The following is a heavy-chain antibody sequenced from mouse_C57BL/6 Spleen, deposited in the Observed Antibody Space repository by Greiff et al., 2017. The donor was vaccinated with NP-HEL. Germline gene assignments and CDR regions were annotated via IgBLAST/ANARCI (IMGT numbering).Heavy chain of an antibody. CDR1: GYAFSSSW. CDR3: ARFDGLYYFDY. Sequence: VKLMESGPELVKPGASVKISCKASGYAFSSSWMNWVKQRPGKGLEWIGRIYPGDGDTNYNGKFKGKATLTADKSSSTAYMQLSSLTSEDSAVYFCARFDGLYYFDYWGQGTTLTVSS. CDR2: IYPGDGDT. D-gene: IGHD2-3*01. V-gene: IGHV1-82*01. J-gene: IGHJ2*01.